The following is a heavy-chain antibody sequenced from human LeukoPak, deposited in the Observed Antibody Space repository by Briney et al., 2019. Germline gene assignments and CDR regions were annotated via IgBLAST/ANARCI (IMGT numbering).Heavy chain of an antibody. CDR2: INHSGST. D-gene: IGHD3-10*01. CDR1: GGSCSGYY. J-gene: IGHJ3*02. CDR3: ARVSLLWFGEGAFDI. Sequence: SETLSLTCAVYGGSCSGYYWSWIRQPPGKGLEWIGEINHSGSTNYNPSLKSRVTISVDTSKNQFSLKLSSVTAADTAVYYCARVSLLWFGEGAFDIWGQGTMVTVSS. V-gene: IGHV4-34*01.